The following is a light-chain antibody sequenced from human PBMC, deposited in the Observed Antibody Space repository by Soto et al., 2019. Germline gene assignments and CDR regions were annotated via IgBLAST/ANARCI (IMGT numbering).Light chain of an antibody. Sequence: GDRVTITCRASQAISIYLAWYQQKPGKPPKLLIYGASTLQSDVPSRFGGSGSGTEFTLTVSSLQAEDSATYYCQHYDNLPFTFGPGTKVDIK. V-gene: IGKV1-9*01. CDR1: QAISIY. CDR3: QHYDNLPFT. CDR2: GAS. J-gene: IGKJ3*01.